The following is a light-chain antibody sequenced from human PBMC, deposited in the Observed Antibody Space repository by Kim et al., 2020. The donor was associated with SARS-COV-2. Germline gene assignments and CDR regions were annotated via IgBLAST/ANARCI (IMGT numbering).Light chain of an antibody. CDR3: QQYGSSPWT. Sequence: EIVLTQSPGALSLSPGERATLSCRASQSVSSSYSAWYQHKPGQAPRLLIYGASNRATGIPDRFSGSGSGTDFTLTISRLEPEDFAVYYCQQYGSSPWTFGQGTKVDIK. CDR1: QSVSSSY. V-gene: IGKV3-20*01. CDR2: GAS. J-gene: IGKJ1*01.